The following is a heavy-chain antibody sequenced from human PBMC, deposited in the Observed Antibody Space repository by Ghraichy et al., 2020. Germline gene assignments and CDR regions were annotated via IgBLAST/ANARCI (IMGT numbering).Heavy chain of an antibody. CDR2: ISAGGDGT. CDR1: GFTFSIYV. Sequence: LSLTCVASGFTFSIYVMNWVRQAPGKGLEWVSTISAGGDGTWYADSVKGRFTISRDDSKSTLYLHMNSLRADDTAVYYCATRAANWGFFDYWGQGTLVTVSS. J-gene: IGHJ4*02. V-gene: IGHV3-23*01. CDR3: ATRAANWGFFDY. D-gene: IGHD7-27*01.